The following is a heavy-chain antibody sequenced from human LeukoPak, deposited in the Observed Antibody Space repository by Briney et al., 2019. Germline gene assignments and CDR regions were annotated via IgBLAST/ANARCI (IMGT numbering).Heavy chain of an antibody. Sequence: SETLSLTCTVSGRSISSYYRSWIRQPPGKGLEWIGYIYYSGSTNYNPSLKSRVTTSVDTSKNQFSLKLSSVTAADTAVYYCARHRRRDGYNPGYFDYWGQGTLVTVSS. D-gene: IGHD5-24*01. CDR2: IYYSGST. V-gene: IGHV4-59*08. J-gene: IGHJ4*02. CDR1: GRSISSYY. CDR3: ARHRRRDGYNPGYFDY.